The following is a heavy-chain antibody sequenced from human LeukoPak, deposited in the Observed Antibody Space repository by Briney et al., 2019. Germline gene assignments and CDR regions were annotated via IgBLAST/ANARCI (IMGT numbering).Heavy chain of an antibody. CDR2: IYTSGST. J-gene: IGHJ5*02. Sequence: MTSQTLSLTCTVSGGSISSGSYYWSWIRQPAGKGLEWIGRIYTSGSTNYNPSLKSRVTISVDTSKNQFSLKLSSVTAADTAVYYCAGDPFLDPWGQGTLVTVSS. CDR3: AGDPFLDP. V-gene: IGHV4-61*02. D-gene: IGHD2/OR15-2a*01. CDR1: GGSISSGSYY.